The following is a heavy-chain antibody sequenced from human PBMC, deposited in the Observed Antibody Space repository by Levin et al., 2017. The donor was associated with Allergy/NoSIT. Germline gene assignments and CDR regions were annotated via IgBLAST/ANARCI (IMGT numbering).Heavy chain of an antibody. Sequence: SETLSLTCTVSGSGFIGSSSYFWGWIRQPPGKGLEYIGNVYYNGNTYYNPSFKRRVTLSVDTHKNQLTPRLRSLAAAATAVYCCARFCSNNPTSDTAWQYLVQHYCDHWGQGTLVTVSS. J-gene: IGHJ4*02. CDR3: ARFCSNNPTSDTAWQYLVQHYCDH. D-gene: IGHD5-18*01. V-gene: IGHV4-39*06. CDR2: VYYNGNT. CDR1: GSGFIGSSSYF.